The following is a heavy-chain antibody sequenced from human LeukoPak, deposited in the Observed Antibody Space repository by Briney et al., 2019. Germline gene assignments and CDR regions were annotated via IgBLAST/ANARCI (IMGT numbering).Heavy chain of an antibody. Sequence: SETLSLTCTVSGGSISSYYWSWIRQPPGKGLEWIGYIYYSGGTNYNPSLKSRVTISVDTSKNRFSLKLSSVTAADTAVYYCASLYSNSWYYYFDYWGQGTLVTVSS. V-gene: IGHV4-59*01. D-gene: IGHD6-13*01. J-gene: IGHJ4*02. CDR2: IYYSGGT. CDR1: GGSISSYY. CDR3: ASLYSNSWYYYFDY.